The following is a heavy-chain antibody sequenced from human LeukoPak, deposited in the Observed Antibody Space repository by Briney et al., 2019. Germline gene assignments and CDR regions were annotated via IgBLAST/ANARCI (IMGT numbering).Heavy chain of an antibody. J-gene: IGHJ5*02. Sequence: PSETLSLTCTVSGGSISSSSYYWGWIRQPPGKGLEWIGSIYYSGSTYYNPSLKSRVTISVDKSKNQFSLKLSSVTAADTAVYYCARGHGTTVVKNWFDPWGQGTLVTVSS. V-gene: IGHV4-39*07. CDR1: GGSISSSSYY. D-gene: IGHD4-17*01. CDR3: ARGHGTTVVKNWFDP. CDR2: IYYSGST.